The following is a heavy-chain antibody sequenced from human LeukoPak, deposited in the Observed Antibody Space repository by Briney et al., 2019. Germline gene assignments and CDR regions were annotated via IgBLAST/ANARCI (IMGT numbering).Heavy chain of an antibody. J-gene: IGHJ6*02. CDR1: GYTFTGYY. CDR3: ARSPSQNYDFWSGYSFYYYYGMDV. D-gene: IGHD3-3*01. CDR2: INPNSGGT. Sequence: ASVKVSRKASGYTFTGYYMHRVRQAPGQGLEWMGWINPNSGGTNYAQKFQGRVTMTRNTSISTAYMELSSLRSEDTAVYYCARSPSQNYDFWSGYSFYYYYGMDVWGQGTTVTVSS. V-gene: IGHV1-2*02.